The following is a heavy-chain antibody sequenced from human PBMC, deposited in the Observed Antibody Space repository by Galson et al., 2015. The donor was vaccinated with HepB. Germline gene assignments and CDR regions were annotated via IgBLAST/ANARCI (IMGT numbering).Heavy chain of an antibody. Sequence: SLRLSCAASGFTFSNYAMHWVRQTPGKGLEWVAVISYDATKKYYIDAVKGRFSISRDNSKGTVYLQMSSLRAEDTAVYYCASDLYSYAADYYYHNGLDVWGQGTTVTVSS. CDR3: ASDLYSYAADYYYHNGLDV. J-gene: IGHJ6*02. D-gene: IGHD3-22*01. CDR2: ISYDATKK. CDR1: GFTFSNYA. V-gene: IGHV3-30*04.